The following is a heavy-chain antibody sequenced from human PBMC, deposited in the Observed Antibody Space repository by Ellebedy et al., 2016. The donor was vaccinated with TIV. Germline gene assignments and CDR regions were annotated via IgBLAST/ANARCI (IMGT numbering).Heavy chain of an antibody. J-gene: IGHJ3*02. Sequence: PSETLSLTCTVSGGSVTSGRNFWSWIRQPPGKGLEWIGYIFHSGSTKYNPSLKSRVTLSLDTSKNQFPLKLSSVTAAATAVYYCAKEDYDILTGSSGAFDIWGQGTMVTVSS. CDR1: GGSVTSGRNF. CDR2: IFHSGST. CDR3: AKEDYDILTGSSGAFDI. V-gene: IGHV4-61*01. D-gene: IGHD3-9*01.